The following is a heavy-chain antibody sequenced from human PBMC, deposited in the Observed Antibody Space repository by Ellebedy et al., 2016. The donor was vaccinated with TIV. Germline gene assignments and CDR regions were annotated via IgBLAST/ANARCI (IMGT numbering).Heavy chain of an antibody. CDR1: GFSISSGYY. V-gene: IGHV4-38-2*02. CDR3: ARGTDWFDP. Sequence: LRLSXSVSGFSISSGYYWAWIRQSPGRAPEWITTIYQTESTYYNPSLKSRLSVSVDMSKNQFSLHLRSVTAADSAVYFCARGTDWFDPWGTGIMVTVSS. J-gene: IGHJ5*02. CDR2: IYQTEST.